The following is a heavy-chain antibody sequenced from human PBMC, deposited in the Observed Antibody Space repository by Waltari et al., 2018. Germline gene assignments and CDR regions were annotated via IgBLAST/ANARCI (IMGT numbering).Heavy chain of an antibody. CDR3: ARIRPYDFWSGYPDY. CDR1: GFTFSSYA. Sequence: QVQLVESGGGVVQPGRSLRLSCAASGFTFSSYAMHWVRQAPGKGLEWVAVISYDGSNKYYADSVKGRFTISRDNSKNTLYLQMNSLRAEDTAVYYCARIRPYDFWSGYPDYWGQGTLVTVSS. CDR2: ISYDGSNK. J-gene: IGHJ4*02. D-gene: IGHD3-3*01. V-gene: IGHV3-30-3*01.